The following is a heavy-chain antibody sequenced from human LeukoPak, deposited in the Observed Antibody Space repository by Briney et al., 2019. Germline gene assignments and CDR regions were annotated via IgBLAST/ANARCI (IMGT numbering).Heavy chain of an antibody. Sequence: SLKLSCKASGFTFTSSAMQWVRQARGQRLEWIGWIVVGSGNTNYAQKFQERVTITRDMSTSTVYLELSSLRSEDTAVYYCAAAEVLGIPPFDYWGQGTLVTVSS. CDR2: IVVGSGNT. V-gene: IGHV1-58*02. CDR1: GFTFTSSA. CDR3: AAAEVLGIPPFDY. J-gene: IGHJ4*02. D-gene: IGHD7-27*01.